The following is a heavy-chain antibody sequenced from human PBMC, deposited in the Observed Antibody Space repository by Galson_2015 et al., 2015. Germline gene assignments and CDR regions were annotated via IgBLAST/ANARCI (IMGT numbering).Heavy chain of an antibody. CDR3: TRDVRSRYFDL. J-gene: IGHJ2*01. V-gene: IGHV3-33*01. Sequence: SLRLSCAASGLRFSNSGMHWVRQAPGKGLEWVAVIRYDGSNQYYADSVKGRFTISRDNSKNTLYLQMNSPRAEDTAVYYCTRDVRSRYFDLWGRGTLVIVPS. CDR2: IRYDGSNQ. CDR1: GLRFSNSG.